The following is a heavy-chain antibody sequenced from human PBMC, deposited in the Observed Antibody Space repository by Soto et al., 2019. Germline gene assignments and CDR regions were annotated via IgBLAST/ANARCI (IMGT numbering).Heavy chain of an antibody. J-gene: IGHJ4*02. CDR1: GGSISDYY. Sequence: PSETLSLPCTVSGGSISDYYWSWIRQPPGKGMEWVGYIYYTGSTTYNPSLKSRLTISVDTSKNQFSLKLRSVTAADTAVYYCERLGRWREVLDFWGQGTLVTGSS. CDR2: IYYTGST. V-gene: IGHV4-59*08. CDR3: ERLGRWREVLDF. D-gene: IGHD3-10*01.